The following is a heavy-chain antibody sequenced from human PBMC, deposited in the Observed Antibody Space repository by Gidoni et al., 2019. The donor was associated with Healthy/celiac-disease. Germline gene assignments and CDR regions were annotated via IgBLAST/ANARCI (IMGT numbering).Heavy chain of an antibody. Sequence: QLQLQESGPGLVKPSETLSLTCTVSGGSISSSSYSWGWISQPPGKGLEWIGSIYYSGSTYYNPSLKSRVTISVDTSKNQFSLKLSSVTAADTAVYYCARPVTYYDILTGSTSHYFDYWGQGTLVTVSS. CDR3: ARPVTYYDILTGSTSHYFDY. V-gene: IGHV4-39*01. CDR2: IYYSGST. D-gene: IGHD3-9*01. CDR1: GGSISSSSYS. J-gene: IGHJ4*02.